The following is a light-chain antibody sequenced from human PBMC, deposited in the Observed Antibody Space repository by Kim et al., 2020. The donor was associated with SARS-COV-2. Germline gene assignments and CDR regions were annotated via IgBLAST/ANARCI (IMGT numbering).Light chain of an antibody. V-gene: IGLV3-21*03. CDR1: NIGSKS. CDR2: DDS. Sequence: PGKTARITCGGKNIGSKSVHWYQQKPGQAPVLVVYDDSDRPSGIPERFSGSNSGNTATLTISRVEAGDEADYYCQVWDSSSDRLYVFGTGTKVTVL. CDR3: QVWDSSSDRLYV. J-gene: IGLJ1*01.